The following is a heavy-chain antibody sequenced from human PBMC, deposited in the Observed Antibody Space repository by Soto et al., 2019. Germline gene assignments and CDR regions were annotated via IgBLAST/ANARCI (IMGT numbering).Heavy chain of an antibody. V-gene: IGHV3-23*01. J-gene: IGHJ4*02. CDR1: GFTFSSYA. CDR2: ISGSGGSI. CDR3: AKDTAARPPGYFDY. Sequence: EVQLLESGGGLVQPGGSLRLSCAASGFTFSSYAMSWVRQAPGKGLEWVSAISGSGGSIGYADSVKGRFTISRDNAKNSLYLQMNSLRAEDTALYYCAKDTAARPPGYFDYWGQGTLVTVSS. D-gene: IGHD6-6*01.